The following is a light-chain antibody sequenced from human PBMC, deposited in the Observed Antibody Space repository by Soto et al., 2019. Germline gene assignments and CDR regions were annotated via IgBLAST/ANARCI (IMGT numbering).Light chain of an antibody. CDR2: AAS. CDR3: QQYKNGPVT. CDR1: QGVXSN. V-gene: IGKV3-15*01. Sequence: MVYQCPSTLSVSTGEGATLYWRASQGVXSNFDWYERKPGQAPSVRXYAASTRASGIPARLSGSGSGTEFTLTISSMQSDDCSAYCFQQYKNGPVTFGQVTKVDIK. J-gene: IGKJ1*01.